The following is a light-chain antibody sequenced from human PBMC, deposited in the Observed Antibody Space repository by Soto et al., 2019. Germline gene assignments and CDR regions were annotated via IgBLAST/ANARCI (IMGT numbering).Light chain of an antibody. CDR1: SSDVGGYNY. CDR3: CSYAGSYTWV. V-gene: IGLV2-11*01. J-gene: IGLJ3*02. CDR2: DVT. Sequence: QSVLTQPRSVSGSPGQSVTNSCTGTSSDVGGYNYVSWYQQHPGKAPKLMIYDVTKRPSGVPDRFSGSKSANTASLTISGLQAEDEADYYCCSYAGSYTWVFGGGTKLTVL.